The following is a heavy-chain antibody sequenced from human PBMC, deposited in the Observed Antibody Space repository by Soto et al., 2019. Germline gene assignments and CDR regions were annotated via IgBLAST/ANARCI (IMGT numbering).Heavy chain of an antibody. CDR1: GGSFIGYC. V-gene: IGHV4-34*01. J-gene: IGHJ4*02. Sequence: SETLCVTCAVDGGSFIGYCWSWIRQTPGKGLEWIGEIYHSGSTNYNPSLKSRVTMSVDTSKNQFSLNLSSVTAADTAFYYCARERRDSWPTMFFDYWGPGSLVTVSS. CDR2: IYHSGST. CDR3: ARERRDSWPTMFFDY. D-gene: IGHD3-10*02.